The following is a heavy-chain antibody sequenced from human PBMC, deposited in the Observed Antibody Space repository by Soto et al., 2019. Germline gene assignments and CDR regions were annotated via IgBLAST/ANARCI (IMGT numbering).Heavy chain of an antibody. CDR1: GYTFTSYY. Sequence: ASVKVSCKASGYTFTSYYMHWVRQAPGQGLEWMGIINPSGGSTSYAQKLQGRVTMTTDTSTSTAYMELRSLRSDDTAVYYCARVKGSGWLNWFDHWRQATPVTVAS. J-gene: IGHJ5*02. CDR3: ARVKGSGWLNWFDH. CDR2: INPSGGST. V-gene: IGHV1-46*01. D-gene: IGHD6-19*01.